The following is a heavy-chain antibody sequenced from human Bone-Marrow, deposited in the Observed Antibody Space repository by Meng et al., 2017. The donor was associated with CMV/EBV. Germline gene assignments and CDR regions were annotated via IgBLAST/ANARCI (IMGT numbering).Heavy chain of an antibody. D-gene: IGHD1-14*01. CDR2: IKLDGTYK. Sequence: GESLKISFRASGFPFSTYGMHWVRQAPGKGLEWVALIKLDGTYKYYADSAKGRFTISRDNSKNTLYLQMNSLRGEDTAVYYCAKDQRDGISYLDYWGQGTLVTVSS. CDR3: AKDQRDGISYLDY. CDR1: GFPFSTYG. J-gene: IGHJ4*02. V-gene: IGHV3-30*02.